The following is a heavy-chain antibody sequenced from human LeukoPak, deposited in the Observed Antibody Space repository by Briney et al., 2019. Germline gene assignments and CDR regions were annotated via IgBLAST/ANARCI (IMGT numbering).Heavy chain of an antibody. D-gene: IGHD3-16*01. Sequence: PSETLSLTCTVSGGSISSSNYYWRWIRQPPGKGLEWIGSIYYSGSTYYNPSLNSRVTISVDTSKNQFSLKLSSVTAADTAVYCCARRLSGPLDYWGQGTLVTVSS. CDR2: IYYSGST. CDR1: GGSISSSNYY. V-gene: IGHV4-39*01. CDR3: ARRLSGPLDY. J-gene: IGHJ4*02.